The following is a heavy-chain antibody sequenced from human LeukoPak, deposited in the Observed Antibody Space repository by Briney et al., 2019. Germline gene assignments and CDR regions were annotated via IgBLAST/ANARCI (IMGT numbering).Heavy chain of an antibody. CDR3: ATGSSDF. Sequence: GGSLRLSCAASGFTFSSYSMNWVRQAPGKGLGWVALISYDESEKYYADSVKGRFTISRDNSKNTLYLQMNSLRAEDTAVYYCATGSSDFWGQGTLVTVSS. CDR2: ISYDESEK. J-gene: IGHJ4*02. CDR1: GFTFSSYS. D-gene: IGHD6-25*01. V-gene: IGHV3-30*03.